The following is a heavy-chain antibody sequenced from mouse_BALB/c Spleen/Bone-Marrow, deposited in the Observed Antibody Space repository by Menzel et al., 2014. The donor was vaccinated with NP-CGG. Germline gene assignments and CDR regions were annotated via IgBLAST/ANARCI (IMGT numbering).Heavy chain of an antibody. CDR3: ARDYYGSSDY. CDR2: INSNGGST. D-gene: IGHD1-1*01. J-gene: IGHJ2*01. Sequence: EVHLVESGGGLVKPGGSLKLSCAASGFTFSSYGMSWVRQTPDKRLELVATINSNGGSTYYPDSVKGRFTISRDNAKNTLYLQMSSLKSEDTAMYYCARDYYGSSDYWGQGTTLTVSS. V-gene: IGHV5-6-3*01. CDR1: GFTFSSYG.